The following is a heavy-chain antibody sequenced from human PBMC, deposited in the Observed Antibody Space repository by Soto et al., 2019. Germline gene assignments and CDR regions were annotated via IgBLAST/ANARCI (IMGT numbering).Heavy chain of an antibody. V-gene: IGHV2-5*02. CDR3: ARRGYMYGNWDHGYFDF. J-gene: IGHJ4*02. CDR1: GFSLTTSGVG. Sequence: QITLKESGPTRVRPTETLALTCTFSGFSLTTSGVGVGWIRKSPGKALEWLAVIYWDDDKRYSLSLRSRLTITKGTSKDQVILTLADMNPVDTGTYFCARRGYMYGNWDHGYFDFWGPGILVTVSS. CDR2: IYWDDDK. D-gene: IGHD5-18*01.